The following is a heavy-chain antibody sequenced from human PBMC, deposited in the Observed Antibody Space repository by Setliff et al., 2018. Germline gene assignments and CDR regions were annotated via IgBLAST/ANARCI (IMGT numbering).Heavy chain of an antibody. CDR1: GFTFSNAW. CDR3: ARVNAYNWFDP. CDR2: IRQDGSEK. V-gene: IGHV3-7*01. J-gene: IGHJ5*02. Sequence: AGSLRLSCAASGFTFSNAWMSWVRQAPGKGLEWVANIRQDGSEKYYVDSVKGRFSISRDNAKNSLYLQMNSLRAEDTAVYYCARVNAYNWFDPWGQGTLVTVSS. D-gene: IGHD3-16*01.